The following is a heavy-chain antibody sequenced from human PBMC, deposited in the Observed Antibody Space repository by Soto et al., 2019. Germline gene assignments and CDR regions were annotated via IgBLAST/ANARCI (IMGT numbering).Heavy chain of an antibody. J-gene: IGHJ6*02. CDR2: IIPILGTA. D-gene: IGHD6-19*01. CDR3: ARAGFVSGWNEFSGMDV. CDR1: GVTFSTST. Sequence: VQVVQSGAEVRKPGSSVKVSCQVSGVTFSTSTITWVRQAPGQGLEWMGSIIPILGTAKSTQKFQGRVTITADESASVAYMELSSLTSEDTAVYYCARAGFVSGWNEFSGMDVWGQGTTVTFSS. V-gene: IGHV1-69*11.